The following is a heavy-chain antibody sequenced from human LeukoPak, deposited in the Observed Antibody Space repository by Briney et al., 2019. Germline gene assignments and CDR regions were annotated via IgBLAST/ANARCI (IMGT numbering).Heavy chain of an antibody. Sequence: GGSLRLSCAASGFRFRDYWMDWLRQAPGMGLEWVASIKPDGSQRDYVDSVKGRFTISRDNAQSSLYLQMNSLRVEDTAVYYCARDDASSSFTYWGQGALVTVSS. J-gene: IGHJ4*02. V-gene: IGHV3-7*01. CDR3: ARDDASSSFTY. D-gene: IGHD3-16*01. CDR1: GFRFRDYW. CDR2: IKPDGSQR.